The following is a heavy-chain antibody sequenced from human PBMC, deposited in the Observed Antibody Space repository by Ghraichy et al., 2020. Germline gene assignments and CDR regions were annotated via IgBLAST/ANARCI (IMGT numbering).Heavy chain of an antibody. D-gene: IGHD1-26*01. J-gene: IGHJ3*02. CDR2: IKQDGSEK. CDR1: GFTFSRYW. V-gene: IGHV3-7*01. CDR3: ARDGRIFGPAFDI. Sequence: GGSLRLSCAASGFTFSRYWMSWVRQAPGKGMEWVANIKQDGSEKYYVDSVKGRFTISRDNAKNSLYLQMNSLRAEDTAVYYCARDGRIFGPAFDIWGQGTMVTVSS.